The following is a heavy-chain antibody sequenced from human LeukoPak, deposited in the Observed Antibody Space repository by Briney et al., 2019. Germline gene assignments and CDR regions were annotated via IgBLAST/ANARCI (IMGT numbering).Heavy chain of an antibody. D-gene: IGHD3-10*01. CDR3: ARFAGSGSYYVGYYYYYGMDV. V-gene: IGHV1-8*01. Sequence: ASVKVSCKASGYTFTSYDINWVRQATGQGLEWMGWMNPNSGNTGYAQKFQGRVTMTRNTSIGTAYMELSSLRSEDTAVYYCARFAGSGSYYVGYYYYYGMDVWGQGTTVTVSS. CDR1: GYTFTSYD. J-gene: IGHJ6*02. CDR2: MNPNSGNT.